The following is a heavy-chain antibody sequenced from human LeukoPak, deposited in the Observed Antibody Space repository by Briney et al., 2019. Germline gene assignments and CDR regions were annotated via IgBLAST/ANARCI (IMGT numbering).Heavy chain of an antibody. Sequence: PSETLSLTCTVSGESISGFYWNWIRQPPGKGLEWIGYIYYSGGTNYNPSLKSRVTISIDTSKNHFSLKLSSVTAADTAVYYCARDPLGSTAAFDIWGQGTMVTVSS. CDR2: IYYSGGT. J-gene: IGHJ3*02. D-gene: IGHD2-2*01. CDR3: ARDPLGSTAAFDI. CDR1: GESISGFY. V-gene: IGHV4-59*12.